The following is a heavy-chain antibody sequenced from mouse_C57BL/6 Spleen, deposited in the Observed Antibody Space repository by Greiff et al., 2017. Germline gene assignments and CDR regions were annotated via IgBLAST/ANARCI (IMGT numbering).Heavy chain of an antibody. Sequence: VQLQQSGAELARPGASVKLSCKASGYTFTSYGISWVKQRTGQGLEWIGEIYPRSGNTYYNEKFKGKATLTADKSSSTAYKELRSLTSEDSAVYFCARAYSGAMDYWGQGTSVTVSS. CDR3: ARAYSGAMDY. V-gene: IGHV1-81*01. CDR1: GYTFTSYG. D-gene: IGHD2-10*01. CDR2: IYPRSGNT. J-gene: IGHJ4*01.